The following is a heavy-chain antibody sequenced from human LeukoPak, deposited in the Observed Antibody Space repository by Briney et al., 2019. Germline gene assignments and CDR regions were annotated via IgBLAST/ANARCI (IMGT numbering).Heavy chain of an antibody. D-gene: IGHD3-16*02. Sequence: GGSLRLSCAASGFTFSDYYMTWIRQAPGKGLEWVSYISSSGSTIYYADSVKGRFTISRDNAKNSLCLQMNSLRAEDSAVYYCARDNSVGDIAWWFDPWGQGTLVTVSS. CDR2: ISSSGSTI. CDR3: ARDNSVGDIAWWFDP. CDR1: GFTFSDYY. J-gene: IGHJ5*02. V-gene: IGHV3-11*01.